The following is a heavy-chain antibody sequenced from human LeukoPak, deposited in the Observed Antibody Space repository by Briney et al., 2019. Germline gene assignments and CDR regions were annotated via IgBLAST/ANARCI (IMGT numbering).Heavy chain of an antibody. V-gene: IGHV4-34*01. CDR1: GGSFSGYY. Sequence: SETLSLTCAVYGGSFSGYYWSWIRQPPGKGLEWIGEINHSGSTNYNPSLKSRVTISVDTSKNQFSLKLSSVTAADTAVYYCASHSGYSSSWLDYWGQGTLVTVSS. J-gene: IGHJ4*02. CDR3: ASHSGYSSSWLDY. D-gene: IGHD6-13*01. CDR2: INHSGST.